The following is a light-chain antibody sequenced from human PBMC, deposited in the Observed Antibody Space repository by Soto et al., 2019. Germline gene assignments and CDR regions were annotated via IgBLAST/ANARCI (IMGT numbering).Light chain of an antibody. J-gene: IGKJ2*01. CDR1: QSITSY. V-gene: IGKV1-39*01. CDR2: AAS. CDR3: QQSYSTLVYT. Sequence: DIQMTQSPSSLSASVAATVTITCRASQSITSYLNWYQQKPGKAPKLLIDAASSLQSGFPSRFSGIGSGTDFTITISSLQPEDFATYYCQQSYSTLVYTFGQGPKLEIK.